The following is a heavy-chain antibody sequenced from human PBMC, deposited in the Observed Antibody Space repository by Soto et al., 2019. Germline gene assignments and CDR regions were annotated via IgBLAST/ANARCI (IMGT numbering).Heavy chain of an antibody. CDR2: IYYSGST. CDR3: ARDSIVVVPAANIYYYYGMDV. D-gene: IGHD2-2*01. Sequence: QVQLQESGPGLVKPSQTLSLTCTVSGGSISSGGYYWSWIRQHPGKGLEWIGYIYYSGSTYYNPSLKSRVTISVDTSKNQFSLKLSSVTAADTAVYYCARDSIVVVPAANIYYYYGMDVWGQGTTVTVSS. V-gene: IGHV4-31*03. J-gene: IGHJ6*02. CDR1: GGSISSGGYY.